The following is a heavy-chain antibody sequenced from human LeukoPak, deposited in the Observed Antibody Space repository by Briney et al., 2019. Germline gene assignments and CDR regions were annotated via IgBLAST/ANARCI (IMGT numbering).Heavy chain of an antibody. Sequence: GGSLRLSCAASGFTVSHNYMSWVRQAPGKGLEWVAFIRFDGSKKFYSDSVKGRFTISRDNSKNTLYLQMNSLRAEDSAVYFCAKDRPPQYDSGTYSDYWGQGTLVTVSS. J-gene: IGHJ4*02. CDR2: IRFDGSKK. CDR3: AKDRPPQYDSGTYSDY. CDR1: GFTVSHNY. V-gene: IGHV3-30*02. D-gene: IGHD3-10*01.